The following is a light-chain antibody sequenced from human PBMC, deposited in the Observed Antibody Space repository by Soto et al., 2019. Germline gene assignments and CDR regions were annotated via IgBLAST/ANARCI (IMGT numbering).Light chain of an antibody. J-gene: IGKJ1*01. CDR3: QQYGSSPTT. CDR1: QSVFNNH. Sequence: EIVLTQSPGTLSLSPGERATLSCRASQSVFNNHIGWYQQKPGQAPRRLIFGASFRATGIPDRFSGSGSGTDFTLTISRLEPEGFAVYYCQQYGSSPTTFGQGTKVDIK. CDR2: GAS. V-gene: IGKV3-20*01.